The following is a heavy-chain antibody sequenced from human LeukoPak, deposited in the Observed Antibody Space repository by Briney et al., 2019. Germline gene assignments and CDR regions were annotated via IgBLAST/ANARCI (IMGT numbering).Heavy chain of an antibody. Sequence: GASVKVSCKVSGYTLTELSMHWVRQAPGKGLEWMGGFDPEDGETIYAQKFQGRVTMTEDTSTDTAYMELGSLRSEDTAVYYCATGVVGATGFDAFDIWGQGTMVTVSS. J-gene: IGHJ3*02. CDR2: FDPEDGET. D-gene: IGHD1-26*01. CDR3: ATGVVGATGFDAFDI. V-gene: IGHV1-24*01. CDR1: GYTLTELS.